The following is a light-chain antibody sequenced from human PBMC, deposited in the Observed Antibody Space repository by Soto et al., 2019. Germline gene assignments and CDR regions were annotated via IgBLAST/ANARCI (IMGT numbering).Light chain of an antibody. V-gene: IGKV3-11*01. CDR2: DAS. CDR3: QHYNNWPYT. Sequence: DIVLTQSPATLSLSPGESATLSCRASQSLGRYLAWYQQKPGQAPRLLIYDASNRATGIPVRFSGSGSGTDFTLTISSLQSEDFAVYYCQHYNNWPYTFGQGTKVDIK. CDR1: QSLGRY. J-gene: IGKJ2*01.